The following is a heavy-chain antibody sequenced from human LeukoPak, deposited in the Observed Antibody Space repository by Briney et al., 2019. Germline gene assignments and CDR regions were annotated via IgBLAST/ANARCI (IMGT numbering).Heavy chain of an antibody. CDR2: ISSSGNAI. CDR1: GFTFSDHY. CDR3: ARDLSGSYCFDY. D-gene: IGHD1-26*01. Sequence: KTGGSLRLSCAASGFTFSDHYMNWIRQAPGKGLEGGSDISSSGNAIYYADSVKGRFTTSRDNAKNSLYLQMNSLRAEDTALYYCARDLSGSYCFDYWGQGTLVPVSS. J-gene: IGHJ4*02. V-gene: IGHV3-11*04.